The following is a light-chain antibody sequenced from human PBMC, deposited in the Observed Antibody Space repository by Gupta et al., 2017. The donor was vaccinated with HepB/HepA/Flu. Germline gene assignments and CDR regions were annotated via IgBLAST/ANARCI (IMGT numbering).Light chain of an antibody. Sequence: QSVLPQHPSASGPPGLRVTISCSGSSSNIGSNYVYWYQQLPGTAPKLLIYRNNQRPSGVPDRFAGSKSGTSASLAISGLRSEDEADYYCAAWDDSLSGWVFGGGTKLTVL. J-gene: IGLJ3*02. CDR2: RNN. CDR3: AAWDDSLSGWV. CDR1: SSNIGSNY. V-gene: IGLV1-47*01.